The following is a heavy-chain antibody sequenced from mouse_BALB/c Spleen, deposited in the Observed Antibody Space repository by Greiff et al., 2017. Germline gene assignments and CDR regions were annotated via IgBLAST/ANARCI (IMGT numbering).Heavy chain of an antibody. CDR1: GFSLTSYG. J-gene: IGHJ4*01. V-gene: IGHV2-9*02. Sequence: QVQLKESGPGLVAPSQCLSITCTASGFSLTSYGVHWVRQPPGKGLEWLGVIGAGGSTNYNSAHMTRLSISKDNSKSQVFRKMNSLQTADTAMYYWARDSGSSIYYYAMDYWGQGTSVTVSS. D-gene: IGHD1-1*01. CDR3: ARDSGSSIYYYAMDY. CDR2: IGAGGST.